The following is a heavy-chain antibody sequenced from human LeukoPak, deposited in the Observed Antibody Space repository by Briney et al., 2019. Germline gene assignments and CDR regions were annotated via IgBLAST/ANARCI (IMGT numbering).Heavy chain of an antibody. J-gene: IGHJ4*02. CDR1: GYSFTSYW. Sequence: GESLKISCKGSGYSFTSYWIGWVRQMPGKGLEWMGIIYPGDSDIRYSPSFQGQVTISADKSISTAYLQWSSLRASDTSIYYCARHLLTPGGSYYFDFWGQRTLVTVSS. CDR2: IYPGDSDI. V-gene: IGHV5-51*01. D-gene: IGHD1-26*01. CDR3: ARHLLTPGGSYYFDF.